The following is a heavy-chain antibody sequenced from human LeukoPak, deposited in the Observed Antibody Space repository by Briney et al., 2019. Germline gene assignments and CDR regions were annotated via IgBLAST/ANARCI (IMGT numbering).Heavy chain of an antibody. D-gene: IGHD2-15*01. Sequence: QPGGSLRLSCAASGFTVSSNYMSWVRRAPGKGLEWVSVIYSGGSTYYADSVKGRFTISRDNSKNTLYLQMNSLRAEDTAVYYCARVGAYCSGGSCSDDAFDIWGQGTMVTVSS. CDR2: IYSGGST. V-gene: IGHV3-53*01. J-gene: IGHJ3*02. CDR3: ARVGAYCSGGSCSDDAFDI. CDR1: GFTVSSNY.